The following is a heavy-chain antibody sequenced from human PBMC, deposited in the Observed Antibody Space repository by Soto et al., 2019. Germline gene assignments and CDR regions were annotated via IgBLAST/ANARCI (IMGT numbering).Heavy chain of an antibody. J-gene: IGHJ4*02. CDR1: GFTFSSYA. V-gene: IGHV3-13*01. CDR2: IGTAGDT. D-gene: IGHD6-19*01. CDR3: ARALSYSSGWYPLDE. Sequence: GGSLRLSCAASGFTFSSYAMSWVLQAPGKGLEWVSAIGTAGDTYYPGSVKGRFTISRENAKNSLYLQMNSLRAEDTAVYYCARALSYSSGWYPLDEWGQGTLVTVSS.